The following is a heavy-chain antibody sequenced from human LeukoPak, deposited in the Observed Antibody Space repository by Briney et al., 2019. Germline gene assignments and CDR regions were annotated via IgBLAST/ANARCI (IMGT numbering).Heavy chain of an antibody. CDR3: ARRQRITMVRGVINWFDP. Sequence: GESRKISCKGSGYSFTSYWIGWVRQMPGKGLEWMGIIYPGDSDTRYSPSFQGQVTISADKSISTAYLQWSSLKASDTAMYYCARRQRITMVRGVINWFDPWGQGTLVTVSS. J-gene: IGHJ5*02. CDR1: GYSFTSYW. V-gene: IGHV5-51*01. D-gene: IGHD3-10*01. CDR2: IYPGDSDT.